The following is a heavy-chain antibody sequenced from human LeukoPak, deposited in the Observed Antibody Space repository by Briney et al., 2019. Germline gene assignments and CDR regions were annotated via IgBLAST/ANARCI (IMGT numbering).Heavy chain of an antibody. J-gene: IGHJ6*02. CDR3: ARGRYSGYDQAGYYYYGMDV. Sequence: GGSLRLSCSASGFTFGNYWMSWVRQTPGKGLELVANINEDGSEKYYVDSVKGRFTVSRDNAENSLHLQMNSLRDEDTAVYYCARGRYSGYDQAGYYYYGMDVWGQGTTVTVSS. CDR1: GFTFGNYW. D-gene: IGHD5-12*01. CDR2: INEDGSEK. V-gene: IGHV3-7*01.